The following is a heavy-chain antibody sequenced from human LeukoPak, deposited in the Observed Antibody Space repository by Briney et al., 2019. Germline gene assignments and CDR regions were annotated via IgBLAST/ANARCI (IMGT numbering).Heavy chain of an antibody. CDR3: ARGIRGSWNYYYYMDV. D-gene: IGHD6-13*01. CDR1: GGSISSYY. CDR2: IHTSGST. J-gene: IGHJ6*03. V-gene: IGHV4-4*07. Sequence: SETLSLTCTVSGGSISSYYWSWIRQPAGKGLEWIGRIHTSGSTNYNPSLKSRVTMSVDTSKNQFSLKLRSVTAADTAVYYCARGIRGSWNYYYYMDVWGKGTTVTVSS.